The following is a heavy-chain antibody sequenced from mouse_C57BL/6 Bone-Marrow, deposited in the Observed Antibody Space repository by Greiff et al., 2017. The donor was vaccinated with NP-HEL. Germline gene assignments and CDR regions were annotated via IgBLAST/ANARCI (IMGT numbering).Heavy chain of an antibody. CDR2: ISSGSSTI. J-gene: IGHJ3*01. CDR1: GFTFSDYG. Sequence: EVKLVESGGGLVKPGGSLKLSCAASGFTFSDYGMHWVRQAPEKGLEWVAYISSGSSTIYYADTVKGRFTISRANAKNTLFLQMTSLRSEDTAMYYCARTLYWSWFAYWGQGTLVTVSA. V-gene: IGHV5-17*01. CDR3: ARTLYWSWFAY. D-gene: IGHD2-1*01.